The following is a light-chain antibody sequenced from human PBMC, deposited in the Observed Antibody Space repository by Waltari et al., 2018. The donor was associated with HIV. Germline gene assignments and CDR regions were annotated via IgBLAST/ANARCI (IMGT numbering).Light chain of an antibody. CDR2: GNS. J-gene: IGLJ2*01. CDR3: QSYDSSLSGSV. V-gene: IGLV1-40*01. CDR1: SSNIRAGYD. Sequence: QSVLTQPPSVSGAPGQRVTISCTRSSSNIRAGYDVHWSPQLPGTAPKLLIYGNSNRPSGVPDRFSGSKFGTSASLAITGLQAEDEADYYCQSYDSSLSGSVFGGGTKLTV.